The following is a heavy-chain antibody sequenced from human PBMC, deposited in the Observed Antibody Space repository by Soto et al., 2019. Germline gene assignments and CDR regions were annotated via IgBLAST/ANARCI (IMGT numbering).Heavy chain of an antibody. V-gene: IGHV3-21*01. CDR1: GFTFSSYS. Sequence: EVQLVESGGGLVKPGGSLRLSCAASGFTFSSYSMNWVRQAPGKGLEWVSSISSSSSYIYYADSVKGRFTISRDNAKNSLYLQMNSLRAEVTAGYYCAREYHLLYRSLDYWGQGTLVTVSS. CDR3: AREYHLLYRSLDY. D-gene: IGHD2-2*01. CDR2: ISSSSSYI. J-gene: IGHJ4*02.